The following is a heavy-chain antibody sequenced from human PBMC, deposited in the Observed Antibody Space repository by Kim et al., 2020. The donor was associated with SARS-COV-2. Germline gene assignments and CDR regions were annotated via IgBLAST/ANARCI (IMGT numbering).Heavy chain of an antibody. CDR3: ARGYGSVSTYGIDV. Sequence: SETLSLTCAISGGSISSGGYSWSWIRQPPVKGLEWSGYIYYSGSTYYNPSLKSRVTISVDRSKNQFSLKLSSVTAADTAVCDCARGYGSVSTYGIDVCG. V-gene: IGHV4-30-2*01. D-gene: IGHD3-10*01. CDR2: IYYSGST. J-gene: IGHJ6*02. CDR1: GGSISSGGYS.